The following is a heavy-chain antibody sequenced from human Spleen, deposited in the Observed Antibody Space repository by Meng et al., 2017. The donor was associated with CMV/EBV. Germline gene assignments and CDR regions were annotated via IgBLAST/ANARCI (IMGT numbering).Heavy chain of an antibody. CDR2: INHSGST. J-gene: IGHJ6*02. Sequence: SFRGYYLSWIRQPPGQGLEWLGEINHSGSTNYNPSLKSRVTISVDTSKNQFSLKLSSVTAADTAVYYCASHCSSTSCYNGVNGMDVWGQGTTVTVSS. CDR3: ASHCSSTSCYNGVNGMDV. D-gene: IGHD2-2*01. CDR1: SFRGYY. V-gene: IGHV4-34*01.